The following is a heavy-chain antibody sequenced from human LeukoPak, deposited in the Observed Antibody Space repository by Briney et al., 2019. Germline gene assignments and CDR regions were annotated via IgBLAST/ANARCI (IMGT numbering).Heavy chain of an antibody. V-gene: IGHV4-34*01. CDR2: VNHSGST. J-gene: IGHJ4*02. Sequence: NSSETLSLTCTVPGGSMSSYYWSWIRQPPGKGLEGLGEVNHSGSTNYNPSLKSRVTISVDTSKNQFSLKLSSVTAADTAVYYCARGPRRGSSTDFRAFFDYWGQGTLVTVSS. CDR3: ARGPRRGSSTDFRAFFDY. D-gene: IGHD6-13*01. CDR1: GGSMSSYY.